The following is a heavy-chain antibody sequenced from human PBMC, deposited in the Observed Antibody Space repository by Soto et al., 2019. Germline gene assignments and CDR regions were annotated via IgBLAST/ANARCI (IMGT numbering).Heavy chain of an antibody. CDR2: IYYSGST. J-gene: IGHJ6*03. V-gene: IGHV4-59*08. CDR3: ARTSGLGSSPIHYYYYFMDV. D-gene: IGHD3-10*01. CDR1: GGSMSGYY. Sequence: QVQLQESGPGLVKPSETLSLTCTVSGGSMSGYYWSWIRQSPGKGLEWIGFIYYSGSTNYNPSLKSRVTISVDTSKNQFSLRLTSATAADTAVYYCARTSGLGSSPIHYYYYFMDVWGKGTTVTVSS.